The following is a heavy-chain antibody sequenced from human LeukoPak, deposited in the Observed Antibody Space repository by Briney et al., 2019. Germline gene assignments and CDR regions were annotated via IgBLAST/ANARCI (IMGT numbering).Heavy chain of an antibody. D-gene: IGHD3-22*01. V-gene: IGHV4-4*02. Sequence: PSETLSLTCAVSGGSISSSNWWSWARQPPGKGLEWIGEIYHSGSTNYNPSLKSRVTISVDKSKNQFSLKLSSVTAADTAVYYCARTSITMIVALFDYWGQGTLVTVSS. CDR3: ARTSITMIVALFDY. CDR2: IYHSGST. J-gene: IGHJ4*02. CDR1: GGSISSSNW.